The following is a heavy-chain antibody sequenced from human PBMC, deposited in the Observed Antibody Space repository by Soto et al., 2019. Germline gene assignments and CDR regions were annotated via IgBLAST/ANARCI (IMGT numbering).Heavy chain of an antibody. J-gene: IGHJ5*02. D-gene: IGHD2-15*01. CDR1: GFTFSSYA. CDR3: ARDRGGGGGSSGINWFDP. V-gene: IGHV3-30-3*01. CDR2: ISYDGSNK. Sequence: QVQLVESGRGVVQPGRSLRLSCAASGFTFSSYAMHWVRQAPGKGLEWVAVISYDGSNKYYADSVKGRFTISRDNSKNTLYLQMNSLRAEDTAVYYCARDRGGGGGSSGINWFDPWGQGTLVTVSS.